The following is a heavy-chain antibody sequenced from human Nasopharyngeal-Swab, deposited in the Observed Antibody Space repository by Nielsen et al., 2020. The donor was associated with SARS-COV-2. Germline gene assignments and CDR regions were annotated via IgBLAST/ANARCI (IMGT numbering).Heavy chain of an antibody. D-gene: IGHD4-17*01. CDR3: ARDNGDYDHAFDI. CDR1: GFTVSSNY. Sequence: GESLKISCAASGFTVSSNYMSWVRQAPGKGLEWVSVIYSGGSTYYADSVKGRFTISRHNSKNTLYLQMNSLRAEDTAAYYCARDNGDYDHAFDIWGQGTMVTVSS. V-gene: IGHV3-53*04. CDR2: IYSGGST. J-gene: IGHJ3*02.